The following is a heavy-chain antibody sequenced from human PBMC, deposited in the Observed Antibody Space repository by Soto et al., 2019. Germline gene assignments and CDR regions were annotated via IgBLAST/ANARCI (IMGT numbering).Heavy chain of an antibody. CDR2: IWYDGSNK. J-gene: IGHJ6*02. Sequence: GGSLRLSCAASGFTFSSYGMHWVRQAPGKGLEWVAVIWYDGSNKYYADSVKGRFTISRDNSKNTLYLQMNSLRAEDTAVYYCARGEQQLFVNGEYYYGMDVWGQGTTVTVSS. CDR1: GFTFSSYG. D-gene: IGHD6-13*01. CDR3: ARGEQQLFVNGEYYYGMDV. V-gene: IGHV3-33*01.